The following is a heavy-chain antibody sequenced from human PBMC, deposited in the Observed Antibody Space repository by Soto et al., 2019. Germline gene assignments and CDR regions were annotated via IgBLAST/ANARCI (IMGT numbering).Heavy chain of an antibody. J-gene: IGHJ5*02. Sequence: SETLSLTCTVSGGSISSGDYYWSWIRQPPGKGLEWIGYIYYSGSTYYNPSLKSRVTISVDTSKNQFSLKLSSVTAADTAVYYCVRASLNSNWFDPWGQGTLVTVS. V-gene: IGHV4-30-4*01. CDR3: VRASLNSNWFDP. CDR1: GGSISSGDYY. CDR2: IYYSGST.